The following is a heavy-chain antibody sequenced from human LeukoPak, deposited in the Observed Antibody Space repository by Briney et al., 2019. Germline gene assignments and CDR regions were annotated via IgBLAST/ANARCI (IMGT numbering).Heavy chain of an antibody. V-gene: IGHV4-4*02. J-gene: IGHJ4*02. CDR3: GKTDIYFNPIDY. Sequence: PSGTLSLTCAVSGVSISSSEWWIWVRQPPGQGLEWIGEIHRDGRTRYNPSLKSRVTMSIDYSKNQFPLTVSSVTAADTAIYYCGKTDIYFNPIDYWGPGSLVTVSS. D-gene: IGHD3-9*01. CDR2: IHRDGRT. CDR1: GVSISSSEW.